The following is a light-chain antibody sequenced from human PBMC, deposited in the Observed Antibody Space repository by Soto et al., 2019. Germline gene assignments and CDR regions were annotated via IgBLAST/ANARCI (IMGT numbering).Light chain of an antibody. CDR1: QGISTS. CDR3: QQTNSFPLT. J-gene: IGKJ4*01. CDR2: AAS. V-gene: IGKV1D-12*01. Sequence: DIQMTQSPSSVSASVGDGVTITCRVSQGISTSLGWYQQKPGKAPKLLIYAASSLQSGVPSRFSGTGSGTDFTLTISSLQPEDFATYYCQQTNSFPLTFGGGTKVEIK.